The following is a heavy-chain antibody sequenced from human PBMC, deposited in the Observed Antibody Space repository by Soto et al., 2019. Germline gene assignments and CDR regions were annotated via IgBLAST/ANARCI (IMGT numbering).Heavy chain of an antibody. CDR3: ARHGSGSHFDY. Sequence: EVQLVESGGGLVQPGGSLRLSCAASGFPFSNYWIHWVRQAPGKGLVWVSRINSDGRSTTYADSVKGRFTISRDNAKDTLYLQMNSLRAEDTAVYYCARHGSGSHFDYWGQGTLVTVYS. CDR1: GFPFSNYW. V-gene: IGHV3-74*01. CDR2: INSDGRST. D-gene: IGHD3-10*01. J-gene: IGHJ4*02.